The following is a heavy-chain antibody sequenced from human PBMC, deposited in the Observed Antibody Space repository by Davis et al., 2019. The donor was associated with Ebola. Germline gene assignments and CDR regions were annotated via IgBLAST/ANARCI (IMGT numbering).Heavy chain of an antibody. Sequence: GGSLRLSCAASGFTFSGSAMHWVRQASGKGLEWVGRIRSKANSYATAYAASVKGRFTISRDDSKNTAYLQMNSLKTEDTAVYYCTTTIFLSASDYWGQGTLVTVSS. V-gene: IGHV3-73*01. J-gene: IGHJ4*02. CDR1: GFTFSGSA. CDR3: TTTIFLSASDY. CDR2: IRSKANSYAT. D-gene: IGHD2/OR15-2a*01.